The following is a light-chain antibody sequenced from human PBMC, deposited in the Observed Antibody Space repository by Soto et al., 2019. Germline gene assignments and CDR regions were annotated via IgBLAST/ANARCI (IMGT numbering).Light chain of an antibody. V-gene: IGKV3-20*01. Sequence: IVLTQSPGTLSLTPGERATXSXRXSQSVSSSYLAWYQQKPGQAPRLLIYGASSRATGIPDRFSGSGSGTDFTLTISRLEPEDSAVYYCQQYGSSPPFTFGPGTRVDIK. CDR1: QSVSSSY. CDR3: QQYGSSPPFT. J-gene: IGKJ3*01. CDR2: GAS.